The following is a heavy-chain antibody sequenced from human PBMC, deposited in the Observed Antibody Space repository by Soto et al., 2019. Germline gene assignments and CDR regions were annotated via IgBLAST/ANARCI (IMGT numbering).Heavy chain of an antibody. CDR1: GYTFTSYY. Sequence: QVQLVQSGAEVKKPGASVKISCKASGYTFTSYYMHWVRQAPGQGLEWMGIINPSGDSTNYAQKVQGRGPMTRDTSTSTVYMELSRLRSEDTAVYYCARPLAGRYNWFDPWGQGTLVSVSS. D-gene: IGHD1-1*01. CDR2: INPSGDST. V-gene: IGHV1-46*01. CDR3: ARPLAGRYNWFDP. J-gene: IGHJ5*02.